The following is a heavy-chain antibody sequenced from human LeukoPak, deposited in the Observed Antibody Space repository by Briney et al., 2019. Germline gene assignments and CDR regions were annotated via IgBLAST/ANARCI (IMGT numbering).Heavy chain of an antibody. V-gene: IGHV4-59*11. CDR2: VFYPGST. CDR3: ASRPAGSTWYGVFDY. D-gene: IGHD6-13*01. CDR1: GGPIDRHY. J-gene: IGHJ4*02. Sequence: SETLSLTCTVSGGPIDRHYWSWIRQPPGKGLEWIGYVFYPGSTNYNPSLKSRVTMSLDTSRDLFSLRLTSVTAADTAIYYCASRPAGSTWYGVFDYWSQGTLVTVSS.